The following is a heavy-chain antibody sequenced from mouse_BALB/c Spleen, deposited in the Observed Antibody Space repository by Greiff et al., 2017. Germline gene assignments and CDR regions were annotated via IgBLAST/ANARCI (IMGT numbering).Heavy chain of an antibody. D-gene: IGHD2-10*02. CDR2: IWGDGST. CDR3: ARDRYGNYYAMDY. V-gene: IGHV2-6-7*01. Sequence: VQVVESGPGLVAPSQSLSITCTVSGFSLTGYGVNWVRQPPGKGLEWLGMIWGDGSTDYNSALKSRLSISKDNSKSQVFLKMNSLQTDDTARYYCARDRYGNYYAMDYWGQGTSVTVSS. CDR1: GFSLTGYG. J-gene: IGHJ4*01.